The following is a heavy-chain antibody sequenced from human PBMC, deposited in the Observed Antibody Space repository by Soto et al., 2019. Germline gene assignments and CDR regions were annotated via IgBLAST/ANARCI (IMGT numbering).Heavy chain of an antibody. CDR1: GFTFSSYW. D-gene: IGHD2-2*02. Sequence: PGGSLRLSCAASGFTFSSYWMSWVRQAPGRGLEWVANIKQGGSEKYYVDSVKGRFTISRDNAKNSLYLQMNSLRAEDTAVYYCARDGSRDTVVVPAAIRSYYYGMDVWGQGTTVTVS. CDR3: ARDGSRDTVVVPAAIRSYYYGMDV. V-gene: IGHV3-7*01. J-gene: IGHJ6*02. CDR2: IKQGGSEK.